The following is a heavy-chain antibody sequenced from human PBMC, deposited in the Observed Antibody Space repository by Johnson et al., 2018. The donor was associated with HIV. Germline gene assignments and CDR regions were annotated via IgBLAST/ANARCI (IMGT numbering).Heavy chain of an antibody. CDR3: AKETRDSRSAFDI. CDR2: ISYDGSNK. V-gene: IGHV3-30*19. D-gene: IGHD4-11*01. CDR1: GFTFNSYG. J-gene: IGHJ3*02. Sequence: QMQLVESGGGVVQPGRSLRLSCAASGFTFNSYGMHWVRQAPGKGLEWVAVISYDGSNKYYADSVKGRFTISRDTSKKSVFLQMNSLRPEDTAVYYCAKETRDSRSAFDIWGQGTLVTVSS.